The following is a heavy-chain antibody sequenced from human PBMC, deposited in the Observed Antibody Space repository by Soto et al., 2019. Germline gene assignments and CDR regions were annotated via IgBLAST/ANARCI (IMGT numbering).Heavy chain of an antibody. V-gene: IGHV4-34*01. CDR1: GESLSAYY. Sequence: SETLSLTCAVYGESLSAYYRTWIRQPPGKGLEWIGEINQSGSTNYNPSLKSRVTMSADTSKKHFSLKVTSVTAADTAVYYCARGMVYVPFLFPCLDVWGQGTTVTVSS. CDR3: ARGMVYVPFLFPCLDV. CDR2: INQSGST. D-gene: IGHD2-8*01. J-gene: IGHJ6*02.